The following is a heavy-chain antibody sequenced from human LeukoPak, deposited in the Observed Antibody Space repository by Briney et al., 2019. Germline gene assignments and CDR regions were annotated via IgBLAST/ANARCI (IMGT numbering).Heavy chain of an antibody. J-gene: IGHJ4*02. CDR3: TRVGYIDEGIDY. CDR1: GFTFTSYW. V-gene: IGHV3-7*04. D-gene: IGHD5-24*01. CDR2: IKQEGSEK. Sequence: GGSLRLSCAASGFTFTSYWMSWVRQAPGKGLEWVANIKQEGSEKNYVDSVKGRFTISRDNAKNSLYLQMNSLRAEDTAIYYCTRVGYIDEGIDYWGQGTLVTVSS.